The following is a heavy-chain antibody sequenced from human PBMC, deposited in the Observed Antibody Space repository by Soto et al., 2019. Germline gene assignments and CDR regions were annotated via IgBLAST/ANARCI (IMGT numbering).Heavy chain of an antibody. CDR3: ARDQSNNWSGPFDC. J-gene: IGHJ4*02. CDR1: GFTFSTYW. CDR2: IKEDGSEK. V-gene: IGHV3-7*03. Sequence: EVQLVESGGGLVQPGGSLRLSCAASGFTFSTYWMNWVRHAPGKGLEWVANIKEDGSEKRYVASVKGRFTISRDNAKNSLSLQINSLRAEDTAVYYCARDQSNNWSGPFDCWGRGTLVTVSS. D-gene: IGHD1-1*01.